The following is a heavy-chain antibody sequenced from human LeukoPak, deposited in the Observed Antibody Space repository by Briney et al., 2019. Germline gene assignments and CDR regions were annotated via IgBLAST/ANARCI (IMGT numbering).Heavy chain of an antibody. D-gene: IGHD2-21*01. Sequence: GGPLRLSCAASGFSFSDYYMSWIRQSPGKGLEWVSYISTGGTAIYYADSVKGRFTISRDNAKSSLYLQMNSLRAKDTAVYYCARDPVAFASWFDPWGQGTLVTVSS. V-gene: IGHV3-11*01. CDR3: ARDPVAFASWFDP. J-gene: IGHJ5*02. CDR1: GFSFSDYY. CDR2: ISTGGTAI.